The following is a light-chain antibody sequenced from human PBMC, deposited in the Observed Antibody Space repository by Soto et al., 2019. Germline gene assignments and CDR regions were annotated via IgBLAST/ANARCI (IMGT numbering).Light chain of an antibody. CDR3: QSYDSSLREV. CDR2: GNS. J-gene: IGLJ2*01. V-gene: IGLV1-40*01. Sequence: QSVLTQPPSVSGAPGQRVTISCTGSSSNIGAGYDVHWYQQLPGTAPKLLLYGNSNRPSGVPDRFSGSKSGTSASLAITGLQAEDEADYYCQSYDSSLREVFGGGTKLTVL. CDR1: SSNIGAGYD.